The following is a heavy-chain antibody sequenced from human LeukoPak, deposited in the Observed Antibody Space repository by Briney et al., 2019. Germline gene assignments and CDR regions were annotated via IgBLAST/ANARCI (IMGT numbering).Heavy chain of an antibody. V-gene: IGHV3-21*01. CDR2: ISSSSSYI. CDR3: ARSRRGWELLSY. Sequence: GGSLRLSCAASGFTFSSYSMNWVRQAPGKGLEWVSSISSSSSYIYYADSVKGRFTISRDKAKNSLYLQMNSLRAEDTAVYYCARSRRGWELLSYWGQGTLVTVSS. D-gene: IGHD1-26*01. J-gene: IGHJ4*02. CDR1: GFTFSSYS.